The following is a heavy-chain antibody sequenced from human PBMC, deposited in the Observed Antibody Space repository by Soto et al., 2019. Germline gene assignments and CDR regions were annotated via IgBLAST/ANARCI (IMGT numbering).Heavy chain of an antibody. CDR2: ISSSGSTI. D-gene: IGHD2-2*01. J-gene: IGHJ5*02. V-gene: IGHV3-11*01. CDR3: AREIVVVPAAIPNWFDP. CDR1: GFTFIDYY. Sequence: PGGSLRLSCAASGFTFIDYYMSWSRQAPGKGLEWVSYISSSGSTIYYADSVKGRFTISRDNARNSLYLQMNSLRAEDTAVYYCAREIVVVPAAIPNWFDPWGQGTLVTVSS.